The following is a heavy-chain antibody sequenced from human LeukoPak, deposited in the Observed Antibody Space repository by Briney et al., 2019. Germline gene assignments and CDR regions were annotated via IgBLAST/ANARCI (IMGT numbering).Heavy chain of an antibody. CDR2: INPSGGGK. J-gene: IGHJ4*02. D-gene: IGHD6-13*01. CDR3: ARCAVAAAGDY. CDR1: GHTFTSYY. V-gene: IGHV1-46*04. Sequence: ASVKVSCKASGHTFTSYYMRWVRQAPGQGPEWMGIINPSGGGKSYVETVQGRVTMTRDKAASSLYMELSSLRAEDTAVYYCARCAVAAAGDYWGRGTLVTVSS.